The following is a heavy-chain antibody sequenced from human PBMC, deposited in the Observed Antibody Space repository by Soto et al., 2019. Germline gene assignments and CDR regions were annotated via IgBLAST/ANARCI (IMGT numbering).Heavy chain of an antibody. CDR1: GFTFTSSA. D-gene: IGHD2-2*01. CDR2: IVVGSGNT. V-gene: IGHV1-58*02. CDR3: AAGPSVPTYDYYYYYMDV. Sequence: SVKVSCKASGFTFTSSAMQWVLQARGQRLEWIGWIVVGSGNTNYAQKFQERVTITRDMSTSTAYMELSSLRSEDTAVYYCAAGPSVPTYDYYYYYMDVRGKGTTVTVSS. J-gene: IGHJ6*03.